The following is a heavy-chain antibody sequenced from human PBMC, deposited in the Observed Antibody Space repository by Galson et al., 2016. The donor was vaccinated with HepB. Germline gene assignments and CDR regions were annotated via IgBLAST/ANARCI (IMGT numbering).Heavy chain of an antibody. V-gene: IGHV4-4*02. Sequence: SETLSLTCAVSGDSITSNNWWTWVRQTPGKGLEWIGEVYHVGSTNYNPSLKSRVSISIDKSKTQFSLNLTSVTAADTAVYYCASLKNSYAIHYYYGMDVWGRGTTVTISS. CDR2: VYHVGST. CDR1: GDSITSNNW. D-gene: IGHD2-8*01. CDR3: ASLKNSYAIHYYYGMDV. J-gene: IGHJ6*02.